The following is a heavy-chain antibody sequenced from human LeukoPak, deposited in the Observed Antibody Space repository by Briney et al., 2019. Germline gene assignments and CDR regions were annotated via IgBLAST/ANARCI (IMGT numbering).Heavy chain of an antibody. D-gene: IGHD4-11*01. CDR3: ARVGSKYARGWFDP. J-gene: IGHJ5*02. Sequence: GASVKVSCKASGYTFTSYGISWVRQAPGQGLEWMGWINPNSGGTNYAQKFQGRVTMTRNTSIRTVYMELSSLRSEDTAVYYCARVGSKYARGWFDPWGQGTLVIVSS. CDR2: INPNSGGT. CDR1: GYTFTSYG. V-gene: IGHV1-8*02.